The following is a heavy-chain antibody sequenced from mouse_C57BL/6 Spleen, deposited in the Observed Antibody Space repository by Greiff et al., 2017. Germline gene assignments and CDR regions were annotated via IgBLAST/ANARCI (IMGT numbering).Heavy chain of an antibody. CDR1: GYTFTSYW. V-gene: IGHV1-55*01. J-gene: IGHJ2*01. Sequence: QVQLKPPGAELVKPGASVKMSCKASGYTFTSYWITWVKQRPGQGLEWIGDIYPGSGSTNYNEKFKSKATLTVDTSSSTAYMQLSSLTSEDSAVYYCARVGITTDYFDYWGQGTTRTVSS. CDR3: ARVGITTDYFDY. D-gene: IGHD1-1*01. CDR2: IYPGSGST.